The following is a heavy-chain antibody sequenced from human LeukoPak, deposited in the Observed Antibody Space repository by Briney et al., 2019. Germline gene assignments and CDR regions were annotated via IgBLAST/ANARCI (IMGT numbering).Heavy chain of an antibody. CDR1: GFTFSSYG. CDR3: AKDQSPAAIGYFDY. V-gene: IGHV3-30*18. Sequence: GSLRLSCAASGFTFSSYGMHWVRQAPGKGLEWVAVISYDGSNKYYADSVKGRFTISRDNSKNTLYLQMNSLRAEDTAVYYCAKDQSPAAIGYFDYWGQGTLVTVSS. D-gene: IGHD2-2*01. CDR2: ISYDGSNK. J-gene: IGHJ4*02.